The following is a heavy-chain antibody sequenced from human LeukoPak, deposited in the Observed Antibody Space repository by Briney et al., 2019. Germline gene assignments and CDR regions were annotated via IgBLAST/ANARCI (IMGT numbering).Heavy chain of an antibody. CDR1: GGSISSSSYY. V-gene: IGHV4-39*07. CDR2: IYYSGST. Sequence: SETLSLTYTVSGGSISSSSYYWGWIRQPPGKGLEWIGSIYYSGSTYYNPSLKSRVTISVDTSKNQFSLKLSSVTAADTAVYYCARGFSRMDVWGQGTTVTVSS. J-gene: IGHJ6*02. CDR3: ARGFSRMDV. D-gene: IGHD3-3*02.